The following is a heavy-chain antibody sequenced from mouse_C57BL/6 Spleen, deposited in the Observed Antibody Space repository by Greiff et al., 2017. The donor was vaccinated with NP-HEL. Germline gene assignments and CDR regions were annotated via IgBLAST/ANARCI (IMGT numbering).Heavy chain of an antibody. Sequence: VQLQQSGPELVKPGASVKISCKASGYAFSSSWMNWVKQRPGKGLEWIGRIYPGDGDTNYNGKFKGKATLTADKSSSTAYMQLSSLTSEDSAVYFCARDRAYYSNYDYFDYWGQGTTLTVSS. CDR2: IYPGDGDT. CDR3: ARDRAYYSNYDYFDY. D-gene: IGHD2-5*01. CDR1: GYAFSSSW. J-gene: IGHJ2*01. V-gene: IGHV1-82*01.